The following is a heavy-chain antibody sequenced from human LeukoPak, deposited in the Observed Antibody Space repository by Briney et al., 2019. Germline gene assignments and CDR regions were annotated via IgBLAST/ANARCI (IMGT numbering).Heavy chain of an antibody. CDR1: GFTFSSYA. CDR2: IYNSGST. J-gene: IGHJ4*02. D-gene: IGHD5-18*01. V-gene: IGHV4-30-4*01. Sequence: LRLSCAASGFTFSSYAMTWVRQAPGKGLEWIGHIYNSGSTHYNPSLKSRVTISSDTSKNQFSLKLSSVTAADTAVYYCARGKGYSYGIDYWGQGTLVTVSS. CDR3: ARGKGYSYGIDY.